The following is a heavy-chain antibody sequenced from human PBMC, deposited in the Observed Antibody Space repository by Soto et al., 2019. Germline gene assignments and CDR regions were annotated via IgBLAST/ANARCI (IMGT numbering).Heavy chain of an antibody. CDR1: GYTFTGYY. V-gene: IGHV1-2*02. D-gene: IGHD3-16*01. CDR3: ARVRGNYYYYYGMDV. Sequence: QVQLVQSGAEVKKPGASVKVSCKASGYTFTGYYMHWVRQAPGQGLEWMGWINPNSGGTNYAQKFQGRVTMTRDTSISTAYMELSRLRSDDTAVYYCARVRGNYYYYYGMDVWGQGTTVTVSS. CDR2: INPNSGGT. J-gene: IGHJ6*02.